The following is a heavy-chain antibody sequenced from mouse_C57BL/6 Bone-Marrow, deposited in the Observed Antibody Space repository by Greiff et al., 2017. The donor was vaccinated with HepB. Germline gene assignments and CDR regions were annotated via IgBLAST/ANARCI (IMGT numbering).Heavy chain of an antibody. CDR2: IDPENGDT. Sequence: VHVKQSGAELVRPGASVKLSCTASGFNIKDDYMHWVKQRPEQGLEWIGWIDPENGDTEYASKFQGKATITADTSSNTAYLQLSSLTSEDTAVYYCTPNWVLDDWGQGTTLTVSS. D-gene: IGHD4-1*01. CDR3: TPNWVLDD. J-gene: IGHJ2*01. CDR1: GFNIKDDY. V-gene: IGHV14-4*01.